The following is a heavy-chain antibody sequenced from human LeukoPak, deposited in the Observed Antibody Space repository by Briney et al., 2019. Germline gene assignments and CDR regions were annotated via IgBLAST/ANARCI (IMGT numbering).Heavy chain of an antibody. J-gene: IGHJ6*02. D-gene: IGHD1-26*01. V-gene: IGHV3-23*01. CDR1: RFTFSRYV. Sequence: GGSLRLSCAASRFTFSRYVMNWVRQAPGKGLEGVSSISGSGGGTFYADTVKGRFTISRDNSKNTLYLQMHSLTAEDTAVYYCAIWEDVWGQGTTVTVSS. CDR2: ISGSGGGT. CDR3: AIWEDV.